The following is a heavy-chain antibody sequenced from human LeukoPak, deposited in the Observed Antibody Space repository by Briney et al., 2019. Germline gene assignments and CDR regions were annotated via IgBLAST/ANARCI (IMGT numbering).Heavy chain of an antibody. CDR1: GLPLRNYW. CDR3: ARGGGYTYEAFDY. J-gene: IGHJ4*02. V-gene: IGHV3-74*01. CDR2: INSDGSST. Sequence: GGSLRLFCAASGLPLRNYWMHCVRQAPGKGLVWVSRINSDGSSTSYADSVKGRFTISRDNAKNTLFLQMNSLRSEDTAVYYCARGGGYTYEAFDYWGQGTLVTVSS. D-gene: IGHD5-18*01.